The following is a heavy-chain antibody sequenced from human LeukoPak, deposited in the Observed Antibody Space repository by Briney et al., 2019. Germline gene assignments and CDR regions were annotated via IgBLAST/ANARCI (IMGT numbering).Heavy chain of an antibody. J-gene: IGHJ6*02. CDR3: ANTYCSSTGCYPNFYYYYGMDV. CDR2: INSDGTAT. D-gene: IGHD2-2*01. Sequence: GGSLRLSCAASGFTFRTYWMHWVRHAPGKGLVWVSRINSDGTATYYADSVKGRFTISRDNSKNTLYLQMNSLRAEDTAVYYCANTYCSSTGCYPNFYYYYGMDVWGQGTTVTVSS. V-gene: IGHV3-74*01. CDR1: GFTFRTYW.